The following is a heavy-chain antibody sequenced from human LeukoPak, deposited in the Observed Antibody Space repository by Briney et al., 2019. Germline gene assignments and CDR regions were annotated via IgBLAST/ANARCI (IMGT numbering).Heavy chain of an antibody. Sequence: SETLSLTCAGYGGSFSGYYWSWIRQPPGKGPEWVGDINNSGSTNYNPSLKSRVTISVDTSKNQFSLKLSSVTAADTAVYYCVRPVVPAAHDAFDIWGQGTMVTVSS. CDR3: VRPVVPAAHDAFDI. V-gene: IGHV4-34*01. CDR2: INNSGST. CDR1: GGSFSGYY. J-gene: IGHJ3*02. D-gene: IGHD2-2*01.